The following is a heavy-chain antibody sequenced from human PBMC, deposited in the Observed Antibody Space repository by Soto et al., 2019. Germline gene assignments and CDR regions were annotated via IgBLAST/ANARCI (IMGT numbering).Heavy chain of an antibody. CDR2: INDNGGT. J-gene: IGHJ6*02. Sequence: PSETLSLTCGVYGGSIRGYCWSWIRQSPGKGLEWIGDINDNGGTNYNPSLKSRVTTSLDTSKKQVSLMVSSVTAADTAVYYCARGRYSYETIYYKFYYSALDVWGQVTTVTVSS. D-gene: IGHD3-10*01. V-gene: IGHV4-34*01. CDR3: ARGRYSYETIYYKFYYSALDV. CDR1: GGSIRGYC.